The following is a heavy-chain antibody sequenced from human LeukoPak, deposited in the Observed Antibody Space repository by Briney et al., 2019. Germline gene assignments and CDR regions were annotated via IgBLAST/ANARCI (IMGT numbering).Heavy chain of an antibody. CDR2: IYHSGST. D-gene: IGHD3-10*01. CDR1: GGSFSGYY. Sequence: SETLSLTCAVYGGSFSGYYWSWIRQPPGKGLEWIGEIYHSGSTNYNPSLKSRVTISVDTSKNQFSLKLSSVTAADTAVYYCARHDLPTYGSGFDAFDIWGQGTMVTVSS. CDR3: ARHDLPTYGSGFDAFDI. J-gene: IGHJ3*02. V-gene: IGHV4-34*01.